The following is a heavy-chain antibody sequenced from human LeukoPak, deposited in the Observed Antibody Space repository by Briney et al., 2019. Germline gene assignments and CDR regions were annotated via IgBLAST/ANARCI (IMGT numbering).Heavy chain of an antibody. CDR2: INHSGGT. D-gene: IGHD2-2*01. CDR1: GGSFSGYY. V-gene: IGHV4-34*01. Sequence: SETLSLTCAVYGGSFSGYYWSWIRQPPGKGLEWIGEINHSGGTNYNPSLKSRVTISVDTSKNQFSLKLSSVTAADTAVYYCARHPRYCSSTSCYFDGYYYYMDVWGKGTTVTISS. J-gene: IGHJ6*03. CDR3: ARHPRYCSSTSCYFDGYYYYMDV.